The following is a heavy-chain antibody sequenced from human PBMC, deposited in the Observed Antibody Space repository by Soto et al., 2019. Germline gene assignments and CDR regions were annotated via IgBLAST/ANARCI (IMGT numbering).Heavy chain of an antibody. J-gene: IGHJ5*02. CDR3: AREKMNYYGSGSTNSFDP. D-gene: IGHD3-10*01. CDR2: IYYSGST. CDR1: GGSISSGDYY. Sequence: SETLSLTCTVSGGSISSGDYYWSWIRQPPGKGLEWIGYIYYSGSTYYNPSLKSRVTISVDTSKNQFSLKLSSVTAADTAVYYCAREKMNYYGSGSTNSFDPWGQGTLVTV. V-gene: IGHV4-30-4*01.